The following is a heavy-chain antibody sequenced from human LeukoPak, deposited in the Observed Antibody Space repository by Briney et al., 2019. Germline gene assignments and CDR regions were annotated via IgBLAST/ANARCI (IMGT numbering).Heavy chain of an antibody. V-gene: IGHV6-1*01. J-gene: IGHJ4*02. D-gene: IGHD2-15*01. Sequence: SQTLSLTFMISGDSVSSNSAAWNWIRQSPSRGLEWLGRTYYRSKWYSDFAEYVKGRITINPDTSKNQFSLQLISATPEDTAVYYCARGQTGSGRIFDYWGQGTLVTVSS. CDR2: TYYRSKWYS. CDR1: GDSVSSNSAA. CDR3: ARGQTGSGRIFDY.